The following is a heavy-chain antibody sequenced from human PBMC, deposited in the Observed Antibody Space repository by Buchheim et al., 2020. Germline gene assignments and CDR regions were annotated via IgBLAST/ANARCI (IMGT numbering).Heavy chain of an antibody. J-gene: IGHJ4*02. Sequence: QVQLVESGGGVVQPGRSLRLSCAASGFTFSSYGMHWVRQAPGKGLEWVAVIWYDGSNKYYADSVKGRFTISRDNSKNTLYLQMNSLRAEDTAVYYCARLAGSSGGYDVNDYWGQGTL. CDR1: GFTFSSYG. D-gene: IGHD6-19*01. V-gene: IGHV3-33*01. CDR2: IWYDGSNK. CDR3: ARLAGSSGGYDVNDY.